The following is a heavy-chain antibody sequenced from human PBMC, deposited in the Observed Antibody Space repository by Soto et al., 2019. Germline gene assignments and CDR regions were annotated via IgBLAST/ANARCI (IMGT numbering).Heavy chain of an antibody. Sequence: SETLSLTCTVSGGSISSGGYYWSWIRQHTGKGLEWIGYIYYSGSTYYNPSLKSRVTISVDTSKNQFSLKLSSVTAADTAVYYCARDRMYSSSWYPGFLYYYGMDVWGQGTTVTVSS. V-gene: IGHV4-31*03. CDR2: IYYSGST. CDR1: GGSISSGGYY. CDR3: ARDRMYSSSWYPGFLYYYGMDV. J-gene: IGHJ6*02. D-gene: IGHD6-13*01.